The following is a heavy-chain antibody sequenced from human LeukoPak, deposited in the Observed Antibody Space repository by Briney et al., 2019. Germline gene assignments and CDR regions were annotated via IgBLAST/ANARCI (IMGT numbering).Heavy chain of an antibody. D-gene: IGHD3-9*01. V-gene: IGHV4-30-4*01. Sequence: PSQTLSLTCTVSGGSISSGDYYWSWIRQPPGKGLEWIGYIYYSGSTYYNPSLKSRVTISVDTSKNQFSLKLSSVTAADTAVYYCAATSPHLLRYFDWLPGVTDYWGQGTLVTVSS. CDR3: AATSPHLLRYFDWLPGVTDY. J-gene: IGHJ4*02. CDR2: IYYSGST. CDR1: GGSISSGDYY.